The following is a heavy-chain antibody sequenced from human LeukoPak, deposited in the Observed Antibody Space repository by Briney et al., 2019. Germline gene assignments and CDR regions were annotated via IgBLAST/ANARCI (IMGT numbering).Heavy chain of an antibody. D-gene: IGHD5/OR15-5a*01. CDR3: AASTPFSNNYYYYYYIDV. CDR2: ISSSGSTI. Sequence: PGGSLRLSCAASGFTFSSYEMSWVRQAPGKGLEWVSYISSSGSTIYYADSVKGRFTISRDNAKNSLYLQMNSLRAEDTAVYYCAASTPFSNNYYYYYYIDVWGKGTTVTVSS. V-gene: IGHV3-48*03. CDR1: GFTFSSYE. J-gene: IGHJ6*03.